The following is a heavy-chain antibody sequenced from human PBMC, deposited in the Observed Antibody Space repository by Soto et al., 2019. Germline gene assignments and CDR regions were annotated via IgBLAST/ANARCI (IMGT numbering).Heavy chain of an antibody. Sequence: ASVKVSCKASGYTFTGYYMHWVRQAPGQGLEWMGWINPNSGGTNYAQKFQGWVTMTRDTSISTAYMELSRLRSDDTAVYYCARDRNPYYDYVWGSYRLPPYYYYYGMDVWGQGTTVTVSS. CDR3: ARDRNPYYDYVWGSYRLPPYYYYYGMDV. CDR1: GYTFTGYY. CDR2: INPNSGGT. D-gene: IGHD3-16*02. J-gene: IGHJ6*02. V-gene: IGHV1-2*04.